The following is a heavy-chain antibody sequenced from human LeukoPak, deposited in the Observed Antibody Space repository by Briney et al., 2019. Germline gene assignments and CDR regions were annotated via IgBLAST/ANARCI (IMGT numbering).Heavy chain of an antibody. CDR2: IIPIFGTA. D-gene: IGHD3-10*01. J-gene: IGHJ4*02. CDR3: ARGGVYGSGPFDY. Sequence: SVKVSCEASGGTFSSYAISWVRQAPGQGLEWMGRIIPIFGTANYAQKFQGRVTITTDESTSTAYMELSSLRSEDTAVYYCARGGVYGSGPFDYWGQGTLVTVSS. CDR1: GGTFSSYA. V-gene: IGHV1-69*05.